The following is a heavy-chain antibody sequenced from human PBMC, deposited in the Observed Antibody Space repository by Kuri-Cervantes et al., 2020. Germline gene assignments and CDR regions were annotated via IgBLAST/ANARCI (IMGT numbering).Heavy chain of an antibody. V-gene: IGHV3-11*01. Sequence: GGSLRLSCAASGFTFSDYYMTWIRQAPGKGLEWVSYISSSGSTIYYADSVQGRFTISRDNAKNSLYLQMNSLRAEDTAVYYCARVYRNDYGSGPRRTFDPWGQGTRGTVSS. J-gene: IGHJ5*02. CDR2: ISSSGSTI. D-gene: IGHD3-10*01. CDR1: GFTFSDYY. CDR3: ARVYRNDYGSGPRRTFDP.